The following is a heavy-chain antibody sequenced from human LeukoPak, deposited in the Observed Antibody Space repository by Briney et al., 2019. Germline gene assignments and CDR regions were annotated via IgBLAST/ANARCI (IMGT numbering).Heavy chain of an antibody. V-gene: IGHV4-39*07. Sequence: SETLSLTCTVSGGSISSGGYYWSWIRQPPGKGLEWIGEINHSGSTNYNPSLKSRVTISVDTSKNQFSLKLSSVTAADTAVYYCARGLKGLMVYAMDWFDPWGQGTLVTVSS. CDR3: ARGLKGLMVYAMDWFDP. J-gene: IGHJ5*02. CDR2: INHSGST. CDR1: GGSISSGGYY. D-gene: IGHD2-8*01.